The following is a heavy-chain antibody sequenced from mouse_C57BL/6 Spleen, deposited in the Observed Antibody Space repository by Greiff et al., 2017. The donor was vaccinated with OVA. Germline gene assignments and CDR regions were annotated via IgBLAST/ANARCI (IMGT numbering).Heavy chain of an antibody. V-gene: IGHV1-52*01. J-gene: IGHJ4*01. Sequence: QVQLQQPGAELVRPGSSVKLSCKASGYTFTSYWMHWVKQRPIQGLEWIGNIDPSDSETHYNQKFKDKATLTVDKSSSTAYMQLSSLTSEDSAVFYCARGGPYYRNYGGAMDYWGQGTSVTVSS. CDR3: ARGGPYYRNYGGAMDY. CDR1: GYTFTSYW. CDR2: IDPSDSET. D-gene: IGHD2-5*01.